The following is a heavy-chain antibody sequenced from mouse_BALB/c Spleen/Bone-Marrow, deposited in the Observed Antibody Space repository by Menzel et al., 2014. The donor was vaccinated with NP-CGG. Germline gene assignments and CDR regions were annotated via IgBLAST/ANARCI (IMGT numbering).Heavy chain of an antibody. CDR1: GYTFTDTW. J-gene: IGHJ2*01. Sequence: QVQLQQSGPELAKPGASVRMSCKASGYTFTDTWIHWIKQRPGQGLEWIGYINPSTGYAEYNQNFKDKATLTVDKSSSTAYMQLSSPTSEDSAFNYCAIDYWGQGTTLTVSS. V-gene: IGHV1-7*01. CDR2: INPSTGYA. CDR3: AIDY.